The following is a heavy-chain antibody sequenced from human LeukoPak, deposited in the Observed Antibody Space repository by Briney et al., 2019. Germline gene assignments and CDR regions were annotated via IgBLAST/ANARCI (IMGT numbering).Heavy chain of an antibody. J-gene: IGHJ4*02. D-gene: IGHD6-13*01. Sequence: GASVKVSCKASGYTFTSYGISWVRQAPGQGLEWMGWISAYNGNTNYAQKLQGRVTMTTDTSTSTAYMELRSLRSDDTAVYYCARTYSSSWYDRGYFDYWAREPWSPSPQ. V-gene: IGHV1-18*01. CDR2: ISAYNGNT. CDR1: GYTFTSYG. CDR3: ARTYSSSWYDRGYFDY.